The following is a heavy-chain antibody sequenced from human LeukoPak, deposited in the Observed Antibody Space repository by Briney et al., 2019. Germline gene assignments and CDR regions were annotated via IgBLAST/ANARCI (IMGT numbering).Heavy chain of an antibody. CDR2: IYPGDSDT. CDR3: ARRNSRFIAAAGTDY. J-gene: IGHJ4*02. CDR1: GYRFTTFW. Sequence: GESLKISCKGSGYRFTTFWIGWVRQMPGKGLEWMGIIYPGDSDTRYSPSFQGQVTISADKSISTAYLQWSSLKASDTAMYYCARRNSRFIAAAGTDYWGQGTLVTVSS. V-gene: IGHV5-51*01. D-gene: IGHD6-13*01.